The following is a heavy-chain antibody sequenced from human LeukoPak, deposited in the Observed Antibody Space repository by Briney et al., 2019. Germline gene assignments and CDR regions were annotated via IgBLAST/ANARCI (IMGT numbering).Heavy chain of an antibody. D-gene: IGHD3-10*01. CDR3: GGRGHPPLV. CDR1: GGSFSGYY. CDR2: INHSGST. Sequence: KSSETLSLTCAVYGGSFSGYYWSWIRQPPGKGLEWIGEINHSGSTNYNPSLKSRVTISVDTSKNQFSLKLSSVTAADTAVYYCGGRGHPPLVWGQGTLVTVSS. V-gene: IGHV4-34*01. J-gene: IGHJ4*02.